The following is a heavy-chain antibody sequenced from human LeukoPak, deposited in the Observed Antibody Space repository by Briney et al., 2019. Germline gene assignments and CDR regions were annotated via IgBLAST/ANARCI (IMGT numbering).Heavy chain of an antibody. J-gene: IGHJ4*02. V-gene: IGHV4-39*07. CDR3: ARVLYVWGSYPKGYFDY. CDR1: GASISSSRYY. CDR2: IYHSGST. Sequence: SETLSLTCTVSGASISSSRYYWGWIRQPPGKGLEWIGSIYHSGSTYYNPSLKSRVTISVDTSKNQFSLKLSSVTAADTAVYYCARVLYVWGSYPKGYFDYWGQGTLVTVSS. D-gene: IGHD3-16*02.